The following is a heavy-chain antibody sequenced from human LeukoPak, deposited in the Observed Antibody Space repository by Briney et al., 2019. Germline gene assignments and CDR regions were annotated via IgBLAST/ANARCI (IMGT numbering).Heavy chain of an antibody. CDR3: ASTVDTALIYYFDH. CDR2: ISGSDGIT. J-gene: IGHJ4*02. Sequence: GGSLRLSCGASGFPFRSYAMNWVRQAPGQGLEWVSDISGSDGITYYADSVRGRFTISRDNSKNTLYLQMNSLRAEDTAVYYCASTVDTALIYYFDHWGQGTLWTVSS. V-gene: IGHV3-23*01. CDR1: GFPFRSYA. D-gene: IGHD5-18*01.